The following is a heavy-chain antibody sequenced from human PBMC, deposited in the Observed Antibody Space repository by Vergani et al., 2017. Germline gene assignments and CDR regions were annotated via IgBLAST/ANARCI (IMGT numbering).Heavy chain of an antibody. CDR1: GASVNRANYY. D-gene: IGHD6-13*01. Sequence: QVQLQESGPGLVKPSETLSLTCTVSGASVNRANYYWSWIRQTPGTGLEWIGFIYHSGGTSYSPSLKSRVTISLDTSKNQFSLKVASVTAADTAVYYCARAEISGYSSDYWGQGTLVTVSS. J-gene: IGHJ4*02. CDR3: ARAEISGYSSDY. CDR2: IYHSGGT. V-gene: IGHV4-61*01.